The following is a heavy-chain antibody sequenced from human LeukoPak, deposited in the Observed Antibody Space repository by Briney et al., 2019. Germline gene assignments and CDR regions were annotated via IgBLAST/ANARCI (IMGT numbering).Heavy chain of an antibody. V-gene: IGHV4-30-4*01. D-gene: IGHD3-9*01. CDR3: ARLRGHVLRYFDWPHYYYGMDV. Sequence: SETLSLTCTVSGGSISSGDYYWSWIRQPPGKGLEWIAYMYYSGSTYYNPSLKSRFTMSADTSKNQLSLKLSSVTAADTAVYYCARLRGHVLRYFDWPHYYYGMDVWGQGTTVTVSS. CDR2: MYYSGST. J-gene: IGHJ6*02. CDR1: GGSISSGDYY.